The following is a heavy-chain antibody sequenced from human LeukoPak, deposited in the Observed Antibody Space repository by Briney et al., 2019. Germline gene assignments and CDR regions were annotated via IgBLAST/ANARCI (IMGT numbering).Heavy chain of an antibody. CDR1: GFTFSDYY. J-gene: IGHJ4*02. D-gene: IGHD1-26*01. Sequence: GGFLRLSCAASGFTFSDYYMSWVRQAPGKGLEWVSYISNSGSTIYYADSVKGRFTISRDNAKNSLYLEMNSLRAGDTAIYYCVRDQDEDRGSTTYDWWGQGTLVTVSS. V-gene: IGHV3-11*01. CDR3: VRDQDEDRGSTTYDW. CDR2: ISNSGSTI.